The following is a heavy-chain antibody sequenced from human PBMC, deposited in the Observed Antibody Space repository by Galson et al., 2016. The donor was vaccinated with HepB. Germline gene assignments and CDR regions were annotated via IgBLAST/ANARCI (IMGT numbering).Heavy chain of an antibody. J-gene: IGHJ3*01. Sequence: SLRLSCAASGFTISSYDMFWVRQAAGKGLEWVAGSGFSGDSYYPDSVEGRFTISRDTTKNSLNLQMDSLRAGDTAVYYCVRPRGAESPTFRAFDFWGQGTAVTVSS. CDR2: SGFSGDS. CDR3: VRPRGAESPTFRAFDF. V-gene: IGHV3-13*01. D-gene: IGHD3-10*01. CDR1: GFTISSYD.